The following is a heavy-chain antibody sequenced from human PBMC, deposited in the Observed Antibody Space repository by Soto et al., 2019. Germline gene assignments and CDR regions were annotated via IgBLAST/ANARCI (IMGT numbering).Heavy chain of an antibody. J-gene: IGHJ5*02. CDR1: GGSISSGGYS. CDR2: IYHSGST. CDR3: ARTYYDFWSGYPNWFDP. D-gene: IGHD3-3*01. Sequence: LSLTCAVSGGSISSGGYSWSWIRQPPGKGLEWIGYIYHSGSTYYNPSLKSRVTISVDRSKNQFSLKLSSVTAADTAVYYCARTYYDFWSGYPNWFDPWGQGTLVTVSS. V-gene: IGHV4-30-2*01.